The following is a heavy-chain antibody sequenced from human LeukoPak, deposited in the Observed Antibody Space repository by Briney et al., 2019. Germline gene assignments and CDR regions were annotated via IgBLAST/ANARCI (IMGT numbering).Heavy chain of an antibody. Sequence: GGSLRLSCEASGFTVSSNYMSWVRQAPGKGLEWVSVIYSGGSTYYADSVKGRFTISRDNSKNTLYLQMNSLRAEDTAVYYCAREGRQTYYFDSWGQGILVTVSS. V-gene: IGHV3-66*01. D-gene: IGHD6-25*01. CDR2: IYSGGST. J-gene: IGHJ4*02. CDR3: AREGRQTYYFDS. CDR1: GFTVSSNY.